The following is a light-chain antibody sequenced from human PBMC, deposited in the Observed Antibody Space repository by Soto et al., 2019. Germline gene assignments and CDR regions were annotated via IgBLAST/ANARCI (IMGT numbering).Light chain of an antibody. Sequence: ELVLTQSPGTVSLSPGERASLPCRASQSVSSKLAWYQQKPGQPPRLLIYGASTRATGIPARFSGSGSGTEFTLIISSLQSEDSAVYYCQQYNRWPWTFGQGTKVDIK. CDR3: QQYNRWPWT. J-gene: IGKJ1*01. V-gene: IGKV3-15*01. CDR1: QSVSSK. CDR2: GAS.